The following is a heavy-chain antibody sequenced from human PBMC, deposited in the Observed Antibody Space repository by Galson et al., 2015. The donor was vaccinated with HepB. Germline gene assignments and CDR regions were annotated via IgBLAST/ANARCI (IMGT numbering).Heavy chain of an antibody. CDR3: AKAGLYDILTGYSDY. Sequence: SLRLSCAASGFTFDDYAMHWVRQAPGKGLEWVSGISWDSGSIGYADSVKGRFTISRDNAKNSLYLQMNSLRAEDTALYYCAKAGLYDILTGYSDYWGQGTLVTVSS. J-gene: IGHJ4*02. V-gene: IGHV3-9*01. D-gene: IGHD3-9*01. CDR1: GFTFDDYA. CDR2: ISWDSGSI.